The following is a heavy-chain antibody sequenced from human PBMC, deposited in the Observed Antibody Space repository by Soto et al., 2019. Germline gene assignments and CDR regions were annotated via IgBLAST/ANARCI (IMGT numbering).Heavy chain of an antibody. CDR1: GYTFTSYG. J-gene: IGHJ6*02. D-gene: IGHD2-21*02. CDR3: AREGDVPYYYYGMDV. Sequence: QVHLVQSGAEVKKPGASVKVSCKTSGYTFTSYGISWVRQAPGQGLEWLGWISGYDGRTNLAQKVQDRVTMTTDTSTSTVYMELRILRSDDTAVYYWAREGDVPYYYYGMDVWGQGTTVTVSS. CDR2: ISGYDGRT. V-gene: IGHV1-18*01.